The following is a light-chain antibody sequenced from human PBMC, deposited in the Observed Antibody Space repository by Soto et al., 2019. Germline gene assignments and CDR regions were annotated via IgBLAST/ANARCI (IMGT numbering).Light chain of an antibody. Sequence: QSALTQPASVSGSPGQSITISCTGTSSDIGDYDYVSWYQQHPGKAPKLLISEVSNRPSGVSNRFSGSKSGNTASLTISGLQAEDEADYYCSSFTGTTTLDVFGTGTKLTVL. CDR2: EVS. J-gene: IGLJ1*01. CDR1: SSDIGDYDY. CDR3: SSFTGTTTLDV. V-gene: IGLV2-14*01.